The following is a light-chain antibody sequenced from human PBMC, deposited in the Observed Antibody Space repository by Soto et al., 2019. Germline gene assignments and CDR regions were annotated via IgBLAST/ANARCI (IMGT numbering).Light chain of an antibody. CDR2: DVS. V-gene: IGLV2-8*01. Sequence: QSVLTQPPSASGSPGQSVTISCTGTSSDVGGYNYVSWYQQHPGNAPKLMIYDVSKRPSGVPDRFSGSKSGNTASLTVSGLQAEDEADYYCSSYAGSNNVVFGGGTKLTV. J-gene: IGLJ2*01. CDR3: SSYAGSNNVV. CDR1: SSDVGGYNY.